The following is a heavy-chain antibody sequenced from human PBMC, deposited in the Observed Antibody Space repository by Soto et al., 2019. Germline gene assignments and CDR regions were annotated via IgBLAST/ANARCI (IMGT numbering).Heavy chain of an antibody. Sequence: VKVSCKASGYTFTSYAMHWVRQAPGRRLEWMGWINAGNGNTKYSQKFQGRVTITRDTSASTAYMELSSLRSEDTAVYYCARYYDFWSGPIDYWGQGTLVTVSS. D-gene: IGHD3-3*01. CDR3: ARYYDFWSGPIDY. CDR2: INAGNGNT. V-gene: IGHV1-3*01. J-gene: IGHJ4*02. CDR1: GYTFTSYA.